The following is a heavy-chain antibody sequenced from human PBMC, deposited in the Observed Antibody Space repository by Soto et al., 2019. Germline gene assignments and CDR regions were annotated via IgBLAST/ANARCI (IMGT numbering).Heavy chain of an antibody. D-gene: IGHD3-22*01. CDR3: ARGGYYYENSGQNAYDY. J-gene: IGHJ4*01. CDR1: GCSIRSGGYY. V-gene: IGHV4-31*03. Sequence: SETLSLPCPVSGCSIRSGGYYWSWIRQHPGKGLEWIGYIYYGGSTYYNPSLKSRATISGDTSKNQFSLKLSSVTAADTAVYYCARGGYYYENSGQNAYDYWGQGILVTVSS. CDR2: IYYGGST.